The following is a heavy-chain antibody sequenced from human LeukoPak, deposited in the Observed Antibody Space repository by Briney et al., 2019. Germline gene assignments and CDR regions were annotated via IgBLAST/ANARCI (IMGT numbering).Heavy chain of an antibody. D-gene: IGHD5-18*01. V-gene: IGHV4-59*01. CDR1: GGSISIYY. CDR3: ARDGRGYSYDY. CDR2: IFYSGST. J-gene: IGHJ4*02. Sequence: PSETLSLTCTVSGGSISIYYWSWIRQPPGKGLEWIGYIFYSGSTNYNPSLKSRVTISVDTSKNQFSLKLRSVTAADTAVYYCARDGRGYSYDYWGQGTLVTVSS.